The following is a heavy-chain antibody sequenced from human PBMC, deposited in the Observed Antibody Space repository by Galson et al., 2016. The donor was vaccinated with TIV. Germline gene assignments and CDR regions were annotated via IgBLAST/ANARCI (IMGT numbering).Heavy chain of an antibody. D-gene: IGHD1-1*01. CDR1: GFTFSSYN. CDR3: AISHISKWKDNYYYYGMDV. J-gene: IGHJ6*02. V-gene: IGHV3-30*03. Sequence: SLRLSCAASGFTFSSYNMHWVRQTPDKGLEWVAVVSYDGRDKFYGDSVKGRFTISRDNSESTLSLQMTSLRDEDTAVYYCAISHISKWKDNYYYYGMDVWGQGTTVTVSS. CDR2: VSYDGRDK.